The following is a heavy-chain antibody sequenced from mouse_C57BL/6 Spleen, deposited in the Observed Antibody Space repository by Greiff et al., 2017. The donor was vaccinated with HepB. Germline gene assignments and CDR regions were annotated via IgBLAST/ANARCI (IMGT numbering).Heavy chain of an antibody. CDR3: ARGRLRREADWYFDV. CDR2: ISYDGSN. J-gene: IGHJ1*03. Sequence: EVKLVESGPGLVKPSQSLSLTCSVTGYSITSGYYWNWIRQFPGNKLEWMGYISYDGSNNYNPSLKNRISITRDTSKNQFFLKLNSVTTEDTATYYCARGRLRREADWYFDVWGTGTTVTVSS. CDR1: GYSITSGYY. D-gene: IGHD2-2*01. V-gene: IGHV3-6*01.